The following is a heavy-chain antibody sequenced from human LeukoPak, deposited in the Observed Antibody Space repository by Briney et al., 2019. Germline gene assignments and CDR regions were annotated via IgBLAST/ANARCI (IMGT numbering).Heavy chain of an antibody. V-gene: IGHV1-69*04. CDR1: GGTFSNFA. J-gene: IGHJ4*02. D-gene: IGHD3-10*01. CDR3: AREMGDREFYFDY. Sequence: SVKVSCKASGGTFSNFAFSWVRQAPGQGLQRVGRINPIVDVTSYAQNLKGRVTITADEYTTTAYMELNSLRSEDTAVYYCAREMGDREFYFDYWGQGALVTVSS. CDR2: INPIVDVT.